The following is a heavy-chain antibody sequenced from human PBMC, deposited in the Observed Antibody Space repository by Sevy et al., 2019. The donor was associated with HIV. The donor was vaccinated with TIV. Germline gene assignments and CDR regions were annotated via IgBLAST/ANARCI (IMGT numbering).Heavy chain of an antibody. J-gene: IGHJ4*02. CDR2: IYYNGHI. V-gene: IGHV4-59*11. CDR3: AGENAWGRGHS. Sequence: SETLSLTCTVSGGSITSLYWNWIRQPPGKGLEWIANIYYNGHINYNPSLKSRVTLSLDTSKNQFSLRLSSVTADTAMYYCAGENAWGRGHSWGQGTLVTVSS. CDR1: GGSITSLY. D-gene: IGHD1-26*01.